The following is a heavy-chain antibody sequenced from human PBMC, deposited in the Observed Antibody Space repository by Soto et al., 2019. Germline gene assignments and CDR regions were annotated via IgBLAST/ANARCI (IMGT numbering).Heavy chain of an antibody. V-gene: IGHV3-30-3*01. J-gene: IGHJ4*02. D-gene: IGHD6-19*01. CDR3: ARMLRNIAVAGTLDY. Sequence: PGGSLRLSCAASGFTFSSYAMHWVRQAPGKGLEWVAVISYDGSKKYYADSVKGRFTISRDNSKSTLYLQMNSLRPEGTAVYYCARMLRNIAVAGTLDYWGQGTLVTVSS. CDR1: GFTFSSYA. CDR2: ISYDGSKK.